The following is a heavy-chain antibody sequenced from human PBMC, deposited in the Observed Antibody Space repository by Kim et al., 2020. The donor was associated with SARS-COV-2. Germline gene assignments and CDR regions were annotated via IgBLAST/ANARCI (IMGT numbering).Heavy chain of an antibody. CDR2: ISYDGSNK. CDR1: GFTFSSYG. CDR3: AKDRQLAGPYYYYYGMDV. J-gene: IGHJ6*02. D-gene: IGHD6-13*01. Sequence: GGSLRLSCAASGFTFSSYGMHWVRQAPGKGLEWVAVISYDGSNKYYADSVKGRFTISRDNSKNTLYLQMNSLRAEDTAVYYCAKDRQLAGPYYYYYGMDVWGQGTTVTVSS. V-gene: IGHV3-30*18.